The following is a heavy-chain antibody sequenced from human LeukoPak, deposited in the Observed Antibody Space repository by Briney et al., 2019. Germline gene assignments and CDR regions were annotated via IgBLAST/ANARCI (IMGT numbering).Heavy chain of an antibody. CDR2: INHSGST. J-gene: IGHJ4*02. V-gene: IGHV4-34*01. CDR1: GGSFSGYF. Sequence: SETLSLTCAFYGGSFSGYFWNWIRQPPGKGLEWIGEINHSGSTNYNPSLKSRVTIPLDMSKNQFSLKLSSVTAADTAVYYCARGRAPENWGQGTLVTVSS. CDR3: ARGRAPEN.